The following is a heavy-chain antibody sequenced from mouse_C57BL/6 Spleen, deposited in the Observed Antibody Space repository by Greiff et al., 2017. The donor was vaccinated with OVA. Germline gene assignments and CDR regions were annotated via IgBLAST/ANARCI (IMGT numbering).Heavy chain of an antibody. CDR3: ARRVATGAFDY. Sequence: EVQLQQSGPELVKPGASVKISCKASGYTFTDYYMNWVKQSHGKSLEWIGDINPNNGGTSYKQKFKGKATLTVDKSSSTAYMELRSLASEDSAVYYCARRVATGAFDYWGQGTTVTVSS. CDR1: GYTFTDYY. V-gene: IGHV1-26*01. D-gene: IGHD1-1*02. CDR2: INPNNGGT. J-gene: IGHJ4*01.